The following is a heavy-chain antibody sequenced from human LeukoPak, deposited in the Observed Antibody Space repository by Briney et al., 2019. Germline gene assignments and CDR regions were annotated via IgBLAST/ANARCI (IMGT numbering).Heavy chain of an antibody. CDR3: ATHGTLYSSSNWYFDL. J-gene: IGHJ2*01. CDR1: GFTFSSYS. V-gene: IGHV3-21*04. CDR2: ISSISSYI. Sequence: GGSLRLSCAASGFTFSSYSMNWVRQAPGKGLEWVSSISSISSYIYYADSVKGRFNISRDNAKNSLYLQMNRLRAEDTAVYYCATHGTLYSSSNWYFDLWGRGTLVTVSS. D-gene: IGHD6-6*01.